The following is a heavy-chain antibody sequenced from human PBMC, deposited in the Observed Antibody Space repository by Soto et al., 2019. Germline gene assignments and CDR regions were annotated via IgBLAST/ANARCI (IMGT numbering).Heavy chain of an antibody. Sequence: QVQLVQSGAEVKKPGASVKVSCKASGYTFTSYGISWVRQAPGQGLEWMGWISAYNGNTNYAQKLQGRITMTTDTSTSTAYMELRSLRSDDTAVYYCARDQGHCSSTSCYGRSVDYWGQGTLVTVSS. V-gene: IGHV1-18*01. CDR2: ISAYNGNT. D-gene: IGHD2-2*01. CDR1: GYTFTSYG. J-gene: IGHJ4*02. CDR3: ARDQGHCSSTSCYGRSVDY.